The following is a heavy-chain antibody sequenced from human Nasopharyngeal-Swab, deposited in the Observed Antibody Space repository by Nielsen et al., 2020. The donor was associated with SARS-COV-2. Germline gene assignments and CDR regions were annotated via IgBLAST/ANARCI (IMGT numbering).Heavy chain of an antibody. CDR3: ARNILTGYYSSDAFDI. V-gene: IGHV3-7*01. Sequence: WIHQPPGKGLEWVANIKQDGSEKYYVDSVKGRFTISRDNAKNSLYLQMNSLRAEDTAVYYCARNILTGYYSSDAFDIWGQGTMVTVSS. CDR2: IKQDGSEK. J-gene: IGHJ3*02. D-gene: IGHD3-9*01.